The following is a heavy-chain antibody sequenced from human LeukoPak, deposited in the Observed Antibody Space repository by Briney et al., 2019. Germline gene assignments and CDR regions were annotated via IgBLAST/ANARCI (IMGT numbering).Heavy chain of an antibody. V-gene: IGHV3-30*04. D-gene: IGHD2-2*01. CDR3: ARDRPNSYQPGGY. J-gene: IGHJ4*02. Sequence: GGSLRLSCAASGFAFSTYAMHWVRQAPGKGLEWVAFISYDGGDKYYAESVKGRFTISRDNSKNTLYLQMNSLRAEDTAVYYCARDRPNSYQPGGYWGQGTLVTVSS. CDR2: ISYDGGDK. CDR1: GFAFSTYA.